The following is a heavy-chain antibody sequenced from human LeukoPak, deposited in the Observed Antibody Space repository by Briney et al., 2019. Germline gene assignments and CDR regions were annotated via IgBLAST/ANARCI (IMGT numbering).Heavy chain of an antibody. D-gene: IGHD6-6*01. V-gene: IGHV4-30-2*01. J-gene: IGHJ5*02. CDR2: IYHSGST. Sequence: TASQTLSLTCAVSGGSISSGGYSWSWIRQPPGKGLERIGYIYHSGSTYYNPSLKSRVTISVDRSKNQFSLKLSSVTAADTAVYYCARASDDWFDPWGQGTLVTVSS. CDR1: GGSISSGGYS. CDR3: ARASDDWFDP.